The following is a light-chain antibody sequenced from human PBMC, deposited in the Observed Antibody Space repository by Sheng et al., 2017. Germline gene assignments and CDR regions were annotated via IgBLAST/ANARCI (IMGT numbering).Light chain of an antibody. CDR3: CSYAGSFTYV. CDR1: SSDVGAYTY. V-gene: IGLV2-11*01. J-gene: IGLJ1*01. CDR2: DVS. Sequence: QSALTQPRSVSGSPGQLVTISCTGTSSDVGAYTYVSWYQQHPGKAPKLMIYDVSERPSGVPHRFSGTKSGNTASLTISGLQAEDEADYYCCSYAGSFTYVFGSGTXVTVL.